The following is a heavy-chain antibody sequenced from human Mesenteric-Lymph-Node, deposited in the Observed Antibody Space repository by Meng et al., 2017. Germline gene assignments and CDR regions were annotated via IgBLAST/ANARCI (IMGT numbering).Heavy chain of an antibody. Sequence: GESLKISCAASGFIFSKHAMHWVRQAPGKGLEWVAVISYDGSEKYYADSVKGRFTISRDSSKNTLYLQMNSLRPEDTAVYYCATPLAPLGSGRDGRLDYWGQGTLVTVSS. J-gene: IGHJ4*02. CDR1: GFIFSKHA. V-gene: IGHV3-30*04. CDR3: ATPLAPLGSGRDGRLDY. CDR2: ISYDGSEK. D-gene: IGHD6-19*01.